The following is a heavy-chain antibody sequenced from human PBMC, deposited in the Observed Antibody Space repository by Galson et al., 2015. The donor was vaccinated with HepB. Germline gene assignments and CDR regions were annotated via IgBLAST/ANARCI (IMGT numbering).Heavy chain of an antibody. J-gene: IGHJ4*02. CDR2: INTNTGNP. CDR1: GYTFTSYA. V-gene: IGHV7-4-1*02. Sequence: QSGAEVTKPGASVKVSCKASGYTFTSYAMNWVRQAPGQGLEWMGWINTNTGNPTYAQGFTGRFVFSLDTSVSTAYLQISSLKAEDTAVYHCARSSYVWGSFPDDYWGQGTLVTVSS. CDR3: ARSSYVWGSFPDDY. D-gene: IGHD3-16*01.